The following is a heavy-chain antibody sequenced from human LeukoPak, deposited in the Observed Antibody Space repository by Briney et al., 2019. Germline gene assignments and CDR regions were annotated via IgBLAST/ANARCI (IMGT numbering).Heavy chain of an antibody. CDR1: GGSISSSAYH. V-gene: IGHV4-39*07. D-gene: IGHD6-6*01. CDR2: IYYSGST. J-gene: IGHJ4*02. Sequence: PSETLSLTCTVSGGSISSSAYHWGWIRQPPGKGLEWIGSIYYSGSTYYNPSLKSRVTISVDTSKNQFSLKLSSVTAADTAVYYCAREGIAARLSSSRYYFDYWGQGTLVTVSS. CDR3: AREGIAARLSSSRYYFDY.